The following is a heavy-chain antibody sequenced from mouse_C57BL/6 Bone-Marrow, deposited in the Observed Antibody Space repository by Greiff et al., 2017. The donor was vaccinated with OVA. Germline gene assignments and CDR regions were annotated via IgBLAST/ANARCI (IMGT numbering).Heavy chain of an antibody. CDR2: IDPSDSYT. CDR1: GYTFTSYW. J-gene: IGHJ2*01. Sequence: QVQLQQPGAELVRPGTSVKLSCKASGYTFTSYWMHWVQQRPGQGLEWIGVIDPSDSYTNYNQKFKGKATLTVDTSSSTAYMQLSSLTSEDSAVYYCANDYYGSLYWGQGTTLTVSS. V-gene: IGHV1-59*01. D-gene: IGHD1-1*01. CDR3: ANDYYGSLY.